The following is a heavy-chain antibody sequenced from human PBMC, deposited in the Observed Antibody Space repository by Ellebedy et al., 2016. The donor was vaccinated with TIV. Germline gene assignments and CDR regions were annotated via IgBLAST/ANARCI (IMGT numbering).Heavy chain of an antibody. CDR3: ARDIENSSGY. Sequence: AASVKVSCKASGYTFTGYYMHWVRQAPGQGLEWMGWINPNSGGTNYAQKFQGRVTMTRDTSISTAYMELSRLRPDDTAVYYCARDIENSSGYWGQGTLVTVSS. V-gene: IGHV1-2*02. CDR2: INPNSGGT. D-gene: IGHD6-19*01. CDR1: GYTFTGYY. J-gene: IGHJ4*02.